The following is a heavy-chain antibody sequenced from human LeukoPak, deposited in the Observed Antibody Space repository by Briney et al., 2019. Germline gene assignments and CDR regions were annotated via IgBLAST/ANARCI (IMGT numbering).Heavy chain of an antibody. Sequence: SVKVSCKASGGTFSSYAISWVRQAPGQGLEWMGGIIPIFGTANYAQKFQGRVTITTDESTSTAYMELSSLRSEDTAVYYCARGYCSSTSCHDAFDIWGQGTMVTVSS. J-gene: IGHJ3*02. CDR3: ARGYCSSTSCHDAFDI. CDR2: IIPIFGTA. D-gene: IGHD2-2*01. V-gene: IGHV1-69*05. CDR1: GGTFSSYA.